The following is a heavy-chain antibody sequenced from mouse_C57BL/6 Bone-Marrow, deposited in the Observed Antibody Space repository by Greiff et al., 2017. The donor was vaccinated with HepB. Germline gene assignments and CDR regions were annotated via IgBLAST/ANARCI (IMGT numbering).Heavy chain of an antibody. Sequence: EVQLQQSGTVLARPGASVKMSCKTSGYTFTSYWMHWVKPRPGQGLEWIGAIYPGNSDTSYNQKFKGKAKLTAVTSASTAYMERSSLTNDDSAVYYWTILYYYGISPFDYWGQGTTLTVSS. CDR3: TILYYYGISPFDY. CDR1: GYTFTSYW. CDR2: IYPGNSDT. D-gene: IGHD1-1*01. V-gene: IGHV1-5*01. J-gene: IGHJ2*01.